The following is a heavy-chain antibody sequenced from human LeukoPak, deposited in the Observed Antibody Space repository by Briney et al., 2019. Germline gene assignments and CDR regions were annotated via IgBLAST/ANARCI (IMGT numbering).Heavy chain of an antibody. D-gene: IGHD4-23*01. CDR1: GFTVSSNY. Sequence: GGSLRLSCAASGFTVSSNYMSWVRQAPGKGLEWVSVIYSGGSTYYADSVKGRFTISRDNSKNTLYLQMNSLRAEDTAVYYCARDHYGGSEFDYWGQGTLVTVSS. CDR2: IYSGGST. CDR3: ARDHYGGSEFDY. J-gene: IGHJ4*02. V-gene: IGHV3-66*01.